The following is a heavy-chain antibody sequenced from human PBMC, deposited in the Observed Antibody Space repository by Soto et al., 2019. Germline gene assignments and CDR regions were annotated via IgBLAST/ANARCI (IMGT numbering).Heavy chain of an antibody. J-gene: IGHJ4*02. D-gene: IGHD2-2*02. CDR1: GFTFSSYS. CDR2: ISSSSSYI. CDR3: ARDRDSSSTSCYTRHFDY. Sequence: EVQLVESGGGLVKPGGSLRLSCAASGFTFSSYSMNWVRQAPGKGLEWVSSISSSSSYIYYADSVKGRFTISRDNAKNSMSLQMNSRRAEDTAVYYCARDRDSSSTSCYTRHFDYWGQGTLVTVSS. V-gene: IGHV3-21*01.